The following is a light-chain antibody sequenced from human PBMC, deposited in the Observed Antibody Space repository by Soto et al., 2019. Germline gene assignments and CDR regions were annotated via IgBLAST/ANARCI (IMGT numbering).Light chain of an antibody. CDR2: GAS. J-gene: IGKJ1*01. CDR3: QQYNNWPRT. Sequence: EIVMTQSPATLSVSPGERATLSCRASQSVSSNLAWYQQKPGQAPRLLIYGASTRATGIPARFSGSGSGTEFTLTIFSLQSEDFVVYYCQQYNNWPRTFGQGTKVEIK. CDR1: QSVSSN. V-gene: IGKV3-15*01.